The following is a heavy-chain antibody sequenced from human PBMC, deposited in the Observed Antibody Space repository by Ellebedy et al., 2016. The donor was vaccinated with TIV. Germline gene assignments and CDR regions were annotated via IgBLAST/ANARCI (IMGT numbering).Heavy chain of an antibody. CDR2: IWYDGGNK. CDR1: GFTFSNYG. CDR3: AKDMGVLVVTKGFDY. D-gene: IGHD3-22*01. Sequence: GESLKISXAASGFTFSNYGMHWVRQAPGKGLEWVAVIWYDGGNKYYADSVKGRFTISRDDSKNTVYLQMNSLRAEDTAVYYCAKDMGVLVVTKGFDYWGQGTLVTVSS. V-gene: IGHV3-33*06. J-gene: IGHJ4*02.